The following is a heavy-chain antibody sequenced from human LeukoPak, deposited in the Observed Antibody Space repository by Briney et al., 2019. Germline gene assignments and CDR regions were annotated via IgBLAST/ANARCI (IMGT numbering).Heavy chain of an antibody. J-gene: IGHJ4*02. D-gene: IGHD1-26*01. CDR1: GFTFSSYA. Sequence: QPGGSLRLSCAASGFTFSSYAMHWVRQAPGKGLEWVAVISYDGSNKYYADSVKGRFTISRDNSKNTLYLQMNSLRAEDTAVYYCARARDSGSYFDYWGQGTLVTVSS. V-gene: IGHV3-30-3*01. CDR2: ISYDGSNK. CDR3: ARARDSGSYFDY.